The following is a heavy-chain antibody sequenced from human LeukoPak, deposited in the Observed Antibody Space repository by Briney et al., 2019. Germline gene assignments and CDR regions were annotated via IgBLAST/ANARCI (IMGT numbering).Heavy chain of an antibody. J-gene: IGHJ4*02. Sequence: AASVKVSCKASGYTFTSYDINWVRQATGQGLEWMGWMNPNSGNTGYAQEFQGRVTITRNTSISTAYMELSSLRSEDTAVYYCARDGDVLRYFDWFPYYFDYWGQGTLVTVSS. D-gene: IGHD3-9*01. CDR2: MNPNSGNT. CDR3: ARDGDVLRYFDWFPYYFDY. CDR1: GYTFTSYD. V-gene: IGHV1-8*03.